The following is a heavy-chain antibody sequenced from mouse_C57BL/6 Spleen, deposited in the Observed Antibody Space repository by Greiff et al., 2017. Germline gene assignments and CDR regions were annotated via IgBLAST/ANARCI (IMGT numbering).Heavy chain of an antibody. CDR1: GFTFSNYW. CDR3: TGPLGVWFAY. J-gene: IGHJ3*01. V-gene: IGHV6-3*01. Sequence: EVKLQESGGGLVQPGGSMKLSCVASGFTFSNYWMNWVRQSPEKGLEWVAQIRLKSDNYATHYAESVKGRFTISRDDSKSSVYLQMNNLRAEDTGIYYCTGPLGVWFAYWGQGTLVTVSA. D-gene: IGHD3-3*01. CDR2: IRLKSDNYAT.